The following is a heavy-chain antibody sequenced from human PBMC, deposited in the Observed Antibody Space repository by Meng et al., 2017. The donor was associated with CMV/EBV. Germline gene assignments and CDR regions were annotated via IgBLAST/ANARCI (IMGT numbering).Heavy chain of an antibody. V-gene: IGHV4-30-4*08. CDR1: GGSISSGDYY. J-gene: IGHJ4*02. D-gene: IGHD1-14*01. CDR3: ARVTSRVAGAFDY. CDR2: IYYSGST. Sequence: QVPLQESGPGLVKPLQTLSLTCTVSGGSISSGDYYWSWIRQPPGKGLEWIGYIYYSGSTYYNPSLKSRVTISVDTSKNQFSLKLSSVTAADTAVYYCARVTSRVAGAFDYWGQGTLVTVSS.